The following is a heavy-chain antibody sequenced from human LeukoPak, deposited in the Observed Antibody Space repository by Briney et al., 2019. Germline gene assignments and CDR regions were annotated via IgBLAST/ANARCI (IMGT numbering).Heavy chain of an antibody. CDR3: ARDEHYDSRAGPYFDY. V-gene: IGHV3-11*01. J-gene: IGHJ4*02. D-gene: IGHD3-3*01. Sequence: GGSLRLSCAASGFTFSDYYMSWIRQAPGKGLEWVSYISSSGSTIYYADSVKGRFTISRDNAKNSLYLQMNSLRAEDTAVYYCARDEHYDSRAGPYFDYWGQGTLVTVSS. CDR1: GFTFSDYY. CDR2: ISSSGSTI.